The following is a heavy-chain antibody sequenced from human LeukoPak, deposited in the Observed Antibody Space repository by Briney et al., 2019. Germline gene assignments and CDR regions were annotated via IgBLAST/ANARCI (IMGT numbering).Heavy chain of an antibody. Sequence: RASVKVSCKASGGTFSSYAISWVRQAPGQGLEWMGRIIPILGIANYAQKFQGRVTITADKSTSTAYMELSSLRSEDTAVYYCARAPPTVTAYFDYWGQGTLVTVSS. CDR2: IIPILGIA. CDR1: GGTFSSYA. CDR3: ARAPPTVTAYFDY. V-gene: IGHV1-69*04. J-gene: IGHJ4*02. D-gene: IGHD4-17*01.